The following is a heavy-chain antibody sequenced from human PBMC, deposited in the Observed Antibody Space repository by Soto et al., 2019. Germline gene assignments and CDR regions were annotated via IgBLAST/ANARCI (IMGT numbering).Heavy chain of an antibody. CDR3: ARTCSSTSCYAYAFDI. CDR1: GGSISSGGYY. Sequence: QVQLQESGPGLVKPSQTLSLTCTVSGGSISSGGYYWSWIRQHPGKGLEWIGYIYYSGSTYYNPSLKSRVTRSVDTSKNQCSLKLGSVTAADTAVYYCARTCSSTSCYAYAFDIWGQGTMVTVSS. CDR2: IYYSGST. D-gene: IGHD2-2*01. V-gene: IGHV4-31*03. J-gene: IGHJ3*02.